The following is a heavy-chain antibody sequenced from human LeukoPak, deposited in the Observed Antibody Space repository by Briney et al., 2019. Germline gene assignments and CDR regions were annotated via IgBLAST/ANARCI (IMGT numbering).Heavy chain of an antibody. CDR3: ARPHTGYNILTGYREYYFDC. CDR1: GFTFSSYG. Sequence: SGGSLRLSCAASGFTFSSYGMHWVRQAPGKGLEWVAFTRYDGSNKYYADSVKGRFTISRDNSKNTLYLQMNSLRAEDTAVYYCARPHTGYNILTGYREYYFDCWGQGTLVTVSS. D-gene: IGHD3-9*01. CDR2: TRYDGSNK. J-gene: IGHJ4*02. V-gene: IGHV3-30*02.